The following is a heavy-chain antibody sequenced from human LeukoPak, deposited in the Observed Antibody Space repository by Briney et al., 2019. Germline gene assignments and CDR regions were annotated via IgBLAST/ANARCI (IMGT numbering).Heavy chain of an antibody. Sequence: ASVKVSCKASGYTFTGYHMHWVRQAPGQGLEWMAWTSVNNGDTKYGQKFQGRVTVTTDTSTSTVYLELRRLRPDDTAVYYCVRDQYLNVMTGFDDWGQGTLVTVSS. D-gene: IGHD3-9*01. CDR1: GYTFTGYH. CDR2: TSVNNGDT. V-gene: IGHV1-18*04. CDR3: VRDQYLNVMTGFDD. J-gene: IGHJ4*02.